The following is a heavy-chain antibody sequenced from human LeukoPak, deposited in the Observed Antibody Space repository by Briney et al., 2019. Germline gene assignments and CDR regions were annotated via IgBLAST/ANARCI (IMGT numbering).Heavy chain of an antibody. V-gene: IGHV1-69*13. CDR2: ITPMFGTS. Sequence: SVKVSCKASGGTFSRHTISWVRQSPGQGLEWMGGITPMFGTSNYAQKFRGRVTITADESTSTAYVELCSLRSEDTAVYYCARDSSEFRSLLFHWGQGTLVTVSS. CDR3: ARDSSEFRSLLFH. D-gene: IGHD1-14*01. J-gene: IGHJ1*01. CDR1: GGTFSRHT.